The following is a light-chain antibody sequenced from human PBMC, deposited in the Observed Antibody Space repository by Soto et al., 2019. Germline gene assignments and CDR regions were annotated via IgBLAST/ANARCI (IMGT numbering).Light chain of an antibody. CDR1: QSVSSSY. CDR2: GAS. V-gene: IGKV3-20*01. CDR3: QQYGSSPLT. Sequence: EMVLTQSPGTLSLFPGERATLSCRASQSVSSSYLAWYQQKPGQAPRLLIYGASSRATGIPDRFSGSGSGTDFTLTISGLEPEDFAVYYCQQYGSSPLTFGGGTKVEIK. J-gene: IGKJ4*01.